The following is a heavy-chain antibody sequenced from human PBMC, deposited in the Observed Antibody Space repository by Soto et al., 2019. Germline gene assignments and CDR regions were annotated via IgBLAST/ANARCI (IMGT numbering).Heavy chain of an antibody. V-gene: IGHV4-31*03. J-gene: IGHJ4*02. D-gene: IGHD2-15*01. CDR3: AREGWYGTQRYDFDS. CDR1: GGSISSEGYY. Sequence: QVPLQESGPGLVKPSQTLSLTCTVSGGSISSEGYYWSWFRQLPGKGLEWIGDIYYSGTTYHNPSLRSRLTISGDASKNQFSLKLSSVTAEDPALYYCAREGWYGTQRYDFDSWGQGTLVTVSS. CDR2: IYYSGTT.